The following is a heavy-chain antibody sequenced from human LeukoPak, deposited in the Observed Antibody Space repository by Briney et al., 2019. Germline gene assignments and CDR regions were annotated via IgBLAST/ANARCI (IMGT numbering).Heavy chain of an antibody. Sequence: GASVKVSCKASGGTFSSYVISWVRQAPGQGLEWMGEILPLFNTPNYAQKFQGRVTITADKSTSTAYMELSSLRSEDTAVYYCARGSVHNMVSKLDYWGQGTLVTVSS. CDR2: ILPLFNTP. CDR1: GGTFSSYV. D-gene: IGHD3-10*01. CDR3: ARGSVHNMVSKLDY. J-gene: IGHJ4*02. V-gene: IGHV1-69*06.